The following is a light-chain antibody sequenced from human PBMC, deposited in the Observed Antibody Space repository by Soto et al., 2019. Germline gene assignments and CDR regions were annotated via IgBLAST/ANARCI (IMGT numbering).Light chain of an antibody. CDR2: GAS. Sequence: EIVMTQSPATLSVSPGERATLSCRASQSVSSNLAWYQQKPGQAPRLLIYGASTRATGIPARFSGGGSGTEFTLTISSLQSEDFAVYCCQQYNNWPPWTFGQGTKVEIK. CDR3: QQYNNWPPWT. CDR1: QSVSSN. V-gene: IGKV3-15*01. J-gene: IGKJ1*01.